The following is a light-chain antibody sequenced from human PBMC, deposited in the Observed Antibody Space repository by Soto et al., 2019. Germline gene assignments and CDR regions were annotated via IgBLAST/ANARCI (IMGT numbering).Light chain of an antibody. CDR2: AAS. J-gene: IGKJ5*01. CDR1: QDINSR. Sequence: DIQMTQSPSSVSASVGDRVTITCRASQDINSRLAWYQQKPGKAPKLLIYAASTLQSGVPSRFSGSGSGTDFTLTISSLQPEDFATYYCQQLNSYPLFGQGTRLEIK. CDR3: QQLNSYPL. V-gene: IGKV1-12*01.